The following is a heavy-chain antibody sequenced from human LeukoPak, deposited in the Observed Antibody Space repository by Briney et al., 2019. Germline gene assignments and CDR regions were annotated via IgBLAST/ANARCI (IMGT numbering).Heavy chain of an antibody. V-gene: IGHV1-69*01. CDR3: ARGDYGDYERGGYYYYYGMDV. D-gene: IGHD4-17*01. J-gene: IGHJ6*02. Sequence: TANYAQKFQGRVTITADESTSTAYMELSSLRSEDTAVYYCARGDYGDYERGGYYYYYGMDVWGQGTTVTVSS. CDR2: TA.